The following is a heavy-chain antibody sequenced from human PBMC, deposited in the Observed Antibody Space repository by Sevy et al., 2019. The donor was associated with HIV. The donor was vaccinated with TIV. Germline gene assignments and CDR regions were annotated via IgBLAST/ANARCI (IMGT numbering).Heavy chain of an antibody. CDR2: IRGGGGST. CDR1: GFTFSNYA. D-gene: IGHD3-10*01. J-gene: IGHJ4*02. Sequence: GGSLRLSCVASGFTFSNYAMSWVRQAPGKGLEWVSAIRGGGGSTDYADSVKGRFTISRDNSKNTLYLQMNSLRAEDTALYYCAKDYEFGSGSLMGLFDYWGQGTLVTVSS. CDR3: AKDYEFGSGSLMGLFDY. V-gene: IGHV3-23*01.